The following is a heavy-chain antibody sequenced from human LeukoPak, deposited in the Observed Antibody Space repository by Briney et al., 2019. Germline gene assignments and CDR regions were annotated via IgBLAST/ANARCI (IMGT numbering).Heavy chain of an antibody. CDR3: ARGGYYGSGAFDI. CDR2: IYSGGST. V-gene: IGHV3-66*01. Sequence: QTGGSLRLSCAASGFTVSSNYMSWVRQAPGKGLEWVSVIYSGGSTFYADPVMGRFTISRDNSKNTLYLQMNSLRAEDTAVYYCARGGYYGSGAFDIWGQGTMVTVSS. D-gene: IGHD3-10*01. CDR1: GFTVSSNY. J-gene: IGHJ3*02.